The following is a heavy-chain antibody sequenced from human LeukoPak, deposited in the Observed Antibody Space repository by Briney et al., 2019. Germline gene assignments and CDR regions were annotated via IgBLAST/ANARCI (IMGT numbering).Heavy chain of an antibody. J-gene: IGHJ5*02. CDR1: GYTFTSYG. Sequence: ASVTVSCKASGYTFTSYGISWVRQAPVQWVEWMGWISAYNGNTNYAQKLQGRVTMTTDTSTSTAYMELRSLRSDDTAVYYCARDPGSYYDFWSGYVGNWFDPWGQGTLVTVSS. CDR3: ARDPGSYYDFWSGYVGNWFDP. D-gene: IGHD3-3*01. CDR2: ISAYNGNT. V-gene: IGHV1-18*01.